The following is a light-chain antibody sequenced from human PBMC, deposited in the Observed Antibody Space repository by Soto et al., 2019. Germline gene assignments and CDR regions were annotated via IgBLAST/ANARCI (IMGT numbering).Light chain of an antibody. CDR3: QHYNKWPLT. Sequence: EIVLTQSPATLSVSQGERATLSCRASESVSNNLAWYQQKPGQAPRLLIFGASARATGIPARFSGSGSGTEFTLTISSLQSEDFAVYYGQHYNKWPLTFGGVTKVEIK. J-gene: IGKJ4*01. CDR2: GAS. CDR1: ESVSNN. V-gene: IGKV3-15*01.